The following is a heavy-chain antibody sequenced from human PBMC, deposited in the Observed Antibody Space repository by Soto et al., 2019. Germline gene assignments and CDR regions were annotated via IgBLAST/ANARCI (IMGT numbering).Heavy chain of an antibody. CDR1: GGSFSGYY. Sequence: SETLSLTCAVYGGSFSGYYWSWIRQPPGKGLEWIGEINHSGSTNYNPSLKSRVTISVDTSKNQFSLKLSSVTAADTAVYYCAKDLYSGSSHPDYWGQGTLVTVSS. V-gene: IGHV4-34*01. CDR3: AKDLYSGSSHPDY. CDR2: INHSGST. D-gene: IGHD1-26*01. J-gene: IGHJ4*02.